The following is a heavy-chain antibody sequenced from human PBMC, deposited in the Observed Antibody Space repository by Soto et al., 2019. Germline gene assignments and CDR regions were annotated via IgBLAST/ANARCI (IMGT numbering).Heavy chain of an antibody. D-gene: IGHD3-16*02. V-gene: IGHV3-23*01. Sequence: GSLRLSCAASGFTFRSYAMSWVRQAPGKGLEWVSAISGSGGSTYYADSVKGRFTISRDNSKNTLYLQMNSLRAEDTAVYYCARPFGGVIVNFDYWGQGTLVTVSS. CDR3: ARPFGGVIVNFDY. CDR2: ISGSGGST. J-gene: IGHJ4*02. CDR1: GFTFRSYA.